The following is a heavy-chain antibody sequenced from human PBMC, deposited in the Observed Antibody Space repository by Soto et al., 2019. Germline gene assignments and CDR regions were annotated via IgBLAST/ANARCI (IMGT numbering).Heavy chain of an antibody. Sequence: PGGSLRLSCAASGFTFSSYGMHWVRQAPGKGLEWVAVISYDGSNKYYADSVKGRFTISRDNSKNTLYLQMNSLRAEDTAVYYCAKDLSPSGNWNGLLCYYWGQGTLVTVSS. V-gene: IGHV3-30*18. CDR2: ISYDGSNK. J-gene: IGHJ4*02. CDR3: AKDLSPSGNWNGLLCYY. D-gene: IGHD1-20*01. CDR1: GFTFSSYG.